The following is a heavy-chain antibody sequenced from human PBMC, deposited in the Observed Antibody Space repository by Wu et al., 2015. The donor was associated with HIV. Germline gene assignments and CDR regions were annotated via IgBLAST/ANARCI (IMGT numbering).Heavy chain of an antibody. CDR2: IIPIFGTA. Sequence: QVQLVQSGAEVKKPGSSVKVSCKASGGTFSSYAISWVRQAPGQGLEWMGRIIPIFGTANYAQKFQGRVTITADESTSTAYMELSSLRSEDTAVYYCAIFAIPEQWLVRLAFDIWGQGTMVTVSS. D-gene: IGHD6-19*01. J-gene: IGHJ3*02. CDR1: GGTFSSYA. V-gene: IGHV1-69*13. CDR3: AIFAIPEQWLVRLAFDI.